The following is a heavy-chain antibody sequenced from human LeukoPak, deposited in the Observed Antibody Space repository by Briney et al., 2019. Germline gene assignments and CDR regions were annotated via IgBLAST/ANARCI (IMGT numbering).Heavy chain of an antibody. D-gene: IGHD4-23*01. CDR1: GFTFRNYA. CDR2: ISGSGGST. V-gene: IGHV3-23*01. J-gene: IGHJ5*02. CDR3: ARDVSPVVTFVDT. Sequence: PGGSLRLSCAASGFTFRNYAMNWVRQAPGKGLEWVSAISGSGGSTYYADSVKGRFTISRDNSKNTLYLQMNSLRAEDTAIYYCARDVSPVVTFVDTWGQGTLVAVSS.